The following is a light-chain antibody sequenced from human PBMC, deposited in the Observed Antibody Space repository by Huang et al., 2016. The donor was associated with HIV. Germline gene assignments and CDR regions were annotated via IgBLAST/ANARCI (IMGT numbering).Light chain of an antibody. CDR1: QVISKS. CDR2: ATS. J-gene: IGKJ1*01. CDR3: QQYQSVPWT. Sequence: DIQMTQSPSSLSASVGDRVTIICRASQVISKSFAWYQQKPGKAPKLLLYATSKLESGVPARVSGRGSGTHYTLTISTLQPEDLATYYCQQYQSVPWTFGQGTKVAI. V-gene: IGKV1-NL1*01.